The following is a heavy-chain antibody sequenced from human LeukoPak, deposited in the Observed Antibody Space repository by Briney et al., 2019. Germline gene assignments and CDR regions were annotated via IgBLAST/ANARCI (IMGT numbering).Heavy chain of an antibody. CDR3: ARIAAAGNRRLNY. Sequence: ASVKVSCKASGYTFTSYVIHWVRQATGQGLEWVGRMNHNSGNTGYAQKFQGRITITRDTSISTAYMELSSLTSEHTAVYYCARIAAAGNRRLNYWGQGTLGTVSS. CDR2: MNHNSGNT. V-gene: IGHV1-8*01. D-gene: IGHD6-13*01. J-gene: IGHJ4*02. CDR1: GYTFTSYV.